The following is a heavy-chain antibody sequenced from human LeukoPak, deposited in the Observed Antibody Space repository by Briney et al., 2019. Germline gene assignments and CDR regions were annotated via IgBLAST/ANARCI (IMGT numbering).Heavy chain of an antibody. V-gene: IGHV5-51*01. Sequence: GESLKISCQGSGYTFTNFWIGWVRQMPGKGLELMGIIYPGDSDTRYSPSFQGQVTISADKSISTAYLQWSSLKASDTAMYYCARHVSKGSSTSCCDYYYYYMDVWGKGTTVTVSS. CDR1: GYTFTNFW. D-gene: IGHD2-2*01. J-gene: IGHJ6*03. CDR3: ARHVSKGSSTSCCDYYYYYMDV. CDR2: IYPGDSDT.